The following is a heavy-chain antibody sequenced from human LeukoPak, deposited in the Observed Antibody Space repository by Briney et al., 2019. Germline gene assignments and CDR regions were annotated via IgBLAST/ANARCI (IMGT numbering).Heavy chain of an antibody. D-gene: IGHD3-22*01. J-gene: IGHJ4*02. Sequence: GGSLRLSCAASGFTFSSYSMNWVRQAPGKGLEWVSSISSSSSYICYADSVKGRFTISRDNAKNSLYLQMNSLRAEDTAVYYCARSNHYYDSSGYFRWGQGTLVTVSS. V-gene: IGHV3-21*01. CDR2: ISSSSSYI. CDR1: GFTFSSYS. CDR3: ARSNHYYDSSGYFR.